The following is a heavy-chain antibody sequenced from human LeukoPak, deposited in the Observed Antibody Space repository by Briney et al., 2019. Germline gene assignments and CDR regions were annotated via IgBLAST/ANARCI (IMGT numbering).Heavy chain of an antibody. D-gene: IGHD2-15*01. CDR1: RFTFDDYT. CDR3: AKDKPTRSAGVVALDY. CDR2: ISWDGGST. J-gene: IGHJ4*02. V-gene: IGHV3-43*01. Sequence: SGGSLRLSCAASRFTFDDYTMHWVRQAPGKGLGWVCLISWDGGSTYYADSVKGRFTISRDNSKNSLYLQMNSLRTEDTALYYCAKDKPTRSAGVVALDYWGQGTLVTVSS.